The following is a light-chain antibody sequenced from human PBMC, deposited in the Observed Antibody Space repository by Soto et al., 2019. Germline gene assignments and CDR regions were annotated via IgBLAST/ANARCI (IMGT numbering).Light chain of an antibody. CDR1: SSDVGSYNL. CDR3: CSYAGRNTFV. CDR2: EGS. Sequence: QSALTQPASASGSPGQSITISCTGTSSDVGSYNLVSWYQQYPGKAPKLMIYEGSKRPSGVSNRFSGSKSGNMASLTISGLQAEDEADYFCCSYAGRNTFVFGTGTKLTVL. J-gene: IGLJ1*01. V-gene: IGLV2-23*03.